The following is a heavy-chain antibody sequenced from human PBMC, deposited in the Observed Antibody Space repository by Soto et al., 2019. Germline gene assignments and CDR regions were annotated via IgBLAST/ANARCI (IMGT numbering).Heavy chain of an antibody. D-gene: IGHD6-19*01. J-gene: IGHJ4*02. CDR1: GFTSSSYA. CDR2: ISGGGGST. V-gene: IGHV3-23*01. Sequence: VGSVSLSCAASGFTSSSYAMSWVSQAPGKGLEWVSAISGGGGSTYYADFVKGRFTISRDNSKNTLYLQMNNLRAEDTAVYYCARGSRSSGSFDYWGQGTLVTVSS. CDR3: ARGSRSSGSFDY.